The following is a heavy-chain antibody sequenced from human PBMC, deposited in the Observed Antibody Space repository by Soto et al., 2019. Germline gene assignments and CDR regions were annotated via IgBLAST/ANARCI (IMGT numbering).Heavy chain of an antibody. J-gene: IGHJ4*02. CDR1: GYSFNNYC. D-gene: IGHD4-17*01. V-gene: IGHV5-51*01. CDR2: IYPGDSDT. Sequence: GGSLKISCKGSGYSFNNYCIVWVRQMPGKGLEWMGIIYPGDSDTRYSTSFQGQVTISADKSISTAYLQWSSLKASDTAMYYWARRDDYGGKDLDYWGQGTLVTVSS. CDR3: ARRDDYGGKDLDY.